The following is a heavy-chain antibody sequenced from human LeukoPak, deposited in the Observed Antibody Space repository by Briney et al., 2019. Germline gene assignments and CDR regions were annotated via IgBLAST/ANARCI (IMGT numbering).Heavy chain of an antibody. CDR2: IYYSGST. J-gene: IGHJ4*02. CDR3: ARGKYQLLSDY. V-gene: IGHV4-59*12. D-gene: IGHD2-2*01. CDR1: GGSISSYY. Sequence: PSETLSLTCTVSGGSISSYYWSWIRQPPGKGLEWIGYIYYSGSTNYNPSLKSRVTISVDTSKNQFSLKLSSVPAADTAVYYCARGKYQLLSDYWGQGTLVTVSS.